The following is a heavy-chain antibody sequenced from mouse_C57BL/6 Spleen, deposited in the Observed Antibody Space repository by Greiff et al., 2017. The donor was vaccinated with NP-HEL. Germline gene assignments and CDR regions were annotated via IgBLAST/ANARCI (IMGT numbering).Heavy chain of an antibody. V-gene: IGHV5-9-1*02. CDR3: TRAVYSNYDGGYAMDY. Sequence: EVKLVESGEGLVKPGGSLKLSCAASGFTFSSYAMSWVRQTPEKRLEWVAYISSGGDYIYYADTVKGRFTISRDNARHTLYLQMSSLKSEDTAMYYCTRAVYSNYDGGYAMDYWGQGTSVTVSS. D-gene: IGHD2-5*01. J-gene: IGHJ4*01. CDR2: ISSGGDYI. CDR1: GFTFSSYA.